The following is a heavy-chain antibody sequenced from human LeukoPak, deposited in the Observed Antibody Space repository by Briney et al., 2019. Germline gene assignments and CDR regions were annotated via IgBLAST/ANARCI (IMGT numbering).Heavy chain of an antibody. D-gene: IGHD3-10*01. Sequence: SGTLSLTCAVYGVSISSDNWWTWVRQPPGKGMEWIGETHRSGDTKYNPSLNGRVTISMDNSKNQLSLNLISVTAADTAIYFCATRHHSRTYMVPLDSWGQGTLVTVSS. J-gene: IGHJ4*02. CDR2: THRSGDT. CDR1: GVSISSDNW. V-gene: IGHV4-4*02. CDR3: ATRHHSRTYMVPLDS.